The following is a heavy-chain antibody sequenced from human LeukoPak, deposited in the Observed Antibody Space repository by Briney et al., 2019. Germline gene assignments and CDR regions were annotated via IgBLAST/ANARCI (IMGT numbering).Heavy chain of an antibody. CDR2: INPSSGGT. Sequence: ASVKVSCKASGYTFTDYYMHWVRQAPGQGLEWMGWINPSSGGTNYAQKFQGRVTMTRDTSISTAYMELSRLRSDDTAVYYCARWDGYSSSSDYWGQGTLVTVSS. CDR1: GYTFTDYY. V-gene: IGHV1-2*02. D-gene: IGHD6-6*01. CDR3: ARWDGYSSSSDY. J-gene: IGHJ4*02.